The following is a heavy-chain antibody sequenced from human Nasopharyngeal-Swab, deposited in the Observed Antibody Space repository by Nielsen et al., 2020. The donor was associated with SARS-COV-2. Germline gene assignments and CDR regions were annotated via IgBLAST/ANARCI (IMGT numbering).Heavy chain of an antibody. CDR1: GGSISSYY. J-gene: IGHJ3*02. D-gene: IGHD3-9*01. CDR2: IYYSGST. V-gene: IGHV4-59*01. Sequence: SETLSLTGTVSGGSISSYYWSWIRQPPGKGLEWIGYIYYSGSTNYNPSLKSRVTISVDTSKNQFSLRLSSVTAADTAVYYCARRAVLRYPWPTKMGNAFDIWGQGTMVTVSS. CDR3: ARRAVLRYPWPTKMGNAFDI.